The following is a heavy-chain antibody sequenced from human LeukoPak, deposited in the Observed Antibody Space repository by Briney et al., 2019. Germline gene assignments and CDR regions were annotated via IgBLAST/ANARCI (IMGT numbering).Heavy chain of an antibody. CDR2: IYYSGST. Sequence: SQTLSLTCTVSGGSISSGDYYWSWIRQPPGKGLEWIGYIYYSGSTYYNPSLKSRVTISVDTSKNQFSLKLSSVTAADTAVYYCARGEYYYDSSGYFDYWGQGTLVTVSS. D-gene: IGHD3-22*01. CDR3: ARGEYYYDSSGYFDY. J-gene: IGHJ4*02. CDR1: GGSISSGDYY. V-gene: IGHV4-30-4*08.